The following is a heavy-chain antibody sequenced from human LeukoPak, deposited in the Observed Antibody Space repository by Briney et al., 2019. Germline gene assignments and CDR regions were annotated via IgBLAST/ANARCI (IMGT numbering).Heavy chain of an antibody. V-gene: IGHV4-59*01. CDR1: GGSISSYY. CDR3: AREVRYYDILTGYYYYYGMDV. CDR2: IYYSGST. J-gene: IGHJ6*02. Sequence: PSETLSLTCTVSGGSISSYYWSWIRQPPGKGLEWIGYIYYSGSTNCNPSLKSRVTISVDTSKNQFSLKLSSVTAADTAVYYCAREVRYYDILTGYYYYYGMDVWGQGTTVTVSS. D-gene: IGHD3-9*01.